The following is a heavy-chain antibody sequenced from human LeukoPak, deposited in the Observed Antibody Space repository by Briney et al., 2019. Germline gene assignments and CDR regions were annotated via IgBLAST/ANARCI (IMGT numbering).Heavy chain of an antibody. Sequence: GGSLRLSCAASGFTFSSYGMHWVRQAPGKGLEWAAFIRYDGSNKYYADSVKGRFTISRDNSKNTLYLQMNSLRAEDTAVFYCARELPDIVVVPAAISKYNWFDPWGQGTLVTVSS. D-gene: IGHD2-2*01. CDR2: IRYDGSNK. CDR1: GFTFSSYG. J-gene: IGHJ5*02. CDR3: ARELPDIVVVPAAISKYNWFDP. V-gene: IGHV3-30*02.